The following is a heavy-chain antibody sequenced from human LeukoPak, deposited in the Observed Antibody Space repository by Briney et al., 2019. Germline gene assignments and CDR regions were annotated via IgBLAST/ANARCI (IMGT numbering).Heavy chain of an antibody. CDR3: ARGRYSSSWYVDF. CDR1: GGSISSGSYY. Sequence: SKTLSLTCTVSGGSISSGSYYWSWIRQPAGKGLEWIGLIYTSGGTTYNPSLKSRVTISVDTSKNQFSLKLSSVTAADTAVYYCARGRYSSSWYVDFWGQGTLVTVCS. CDR2: IYTSGGT. D-gene: IGHD6-13*01. V-gene: IGHV4-61*02. J-gene: IGHJ4*02.